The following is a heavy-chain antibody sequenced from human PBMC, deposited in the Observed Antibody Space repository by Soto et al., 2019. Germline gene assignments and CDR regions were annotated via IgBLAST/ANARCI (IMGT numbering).Heavy chain of an antibody. D-gene: IGHD6-13*01. Sequence: GGFLRLSCAASGFTFSSYWMSWVRQAPGKGLEWVANIKQDGSEKYYVDSVKGRFTISRDNAKNSLYLQMNSLRAEDTAVYYCATNPVTIAAAGSFFDYYYMDVWGKGTTVTVSS. CDR1: GFTFSSYW. CDR3: ATNPVTIAAAGSFFDYYYMDV. CDR2: IKQDGSEK. J-gene: IGHJ6*03. V-gene: IGHV3-7*01.